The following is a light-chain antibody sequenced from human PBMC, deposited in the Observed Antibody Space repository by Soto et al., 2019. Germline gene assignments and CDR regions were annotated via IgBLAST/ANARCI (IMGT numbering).Light chain of an antibody. J-gene: IGKJ4*01. V-gene: IGKV3-15*01. Sequence: EIVMTQSPVTLSVSPGDRATLSCRASQSVNSNLAWYQQKPGQTPKLLIYVASTRATGFPARFSGSGSGTEFTLTISSLQSEDFAVYYCQQYNVWPLTFGGGTKVEFK. CDR1: QSVNSN. CDR3: QQYNVWPLT. CDR2: VAS.